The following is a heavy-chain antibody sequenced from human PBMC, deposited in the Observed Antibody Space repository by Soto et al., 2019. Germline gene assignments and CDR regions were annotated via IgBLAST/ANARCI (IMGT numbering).Heavy chain of an antibody. D-gene: IGHD6-13*01. V-gene: IGHV4-34*01. CDR3: ARAVSSSLYLGRDYYYGMDG. J-gene: IGHJ6*02. CDR2: INHSGST. CDR1: GGSFSGYY. Sequence: SETLSLTCAVYGGSFSGYYWSWIRQPPGKGLEWIGEINHSGSTNYNPSLKSRVTIPVDTSKNQFSLKLSSVTAADTAVYYCARAVSSSLYLGRDYYYGMDGWGQGTTATVSS.